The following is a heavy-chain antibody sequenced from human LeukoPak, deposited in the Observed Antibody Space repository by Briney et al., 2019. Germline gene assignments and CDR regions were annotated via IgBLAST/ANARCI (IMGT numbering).Heavy chain of an antibody. V-gene: IGHV4-39*01. J-gene: IGHJ4*02. Sequence: SETLSLTCTVSGGSISSSSYYWGWIRQPPGKGLEWIGSIYYSGSTYYNPSLKSRVTIYVDTSKNQFSLKLSSVTAADTAVYYCARRGVAAAGEDADFDYWGQGTLVTVSS. CDR1: GGSISSSSYY. CDR3: ARRGVAAAGEDADFDY. D-gene: IGHD6-13*01. CDR2: IYYSGST.